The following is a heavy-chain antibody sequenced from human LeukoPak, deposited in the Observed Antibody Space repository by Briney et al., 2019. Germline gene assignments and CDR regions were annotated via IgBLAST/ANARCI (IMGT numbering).Heavy chain of an antibody. J-gene: IGHJ4*02. V-gene: IGHV3-53*01. CDR1: GFTVSISS. Sequence: GGSLRLSCTVSGFTVSISSMSWVRQAPGKGLEWVSFIYSGGNTHYSDSVKGRFTISRDNSKNTLYLQMNTLRAEHTAVYYCARRAGEYSHPYDYWGQGTLVTVSS. CDR2: IYSGGNT. D-gene: IGHD4-17*01. CDR3: ARRAGEYSHPYDY.